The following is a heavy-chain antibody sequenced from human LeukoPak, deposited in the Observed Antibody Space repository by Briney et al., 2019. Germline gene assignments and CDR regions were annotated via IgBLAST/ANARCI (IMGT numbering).Heavy chain of an antibody. V-gene: IGHV3-30-3*01. CDR3: ARALDNPYDY. CDR2: ISYDGGNE. J-gene: IGHJ4*02. Sequence: GRSLRLSCAASGFTFTSYAMHWVRQAPGKGLEWVAVISYDGGNEYYADSVKGRFTISRDNSKNTLYLQMNSLRAEDTAVYYCARALDNPYDYWGQGTLVTVSS. CDR1: GFTFTSYA.